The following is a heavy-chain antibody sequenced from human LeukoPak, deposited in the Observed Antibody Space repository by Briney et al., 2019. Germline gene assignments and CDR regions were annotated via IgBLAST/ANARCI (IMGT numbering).Heavy chain of an antibody. D-gene: IGHD7-27*01. CDR3: AKDDVPSNWGALGLFDY. Sequence: GRSLRLSCVVSGFTFEDYAMSWVRQAPGKGLEWVSAISGSGGSTYYADSVKGRFTISRDNSKKTLYLQMNSLRAEDTAVYYCAKDDVPSNWGALGLFDYWGQGTLVTVSS. CDR2: ISGSGGST. CDR1: GFTFEDYA. J-gene: IGHJ4*02. V-gene: IGHV3-23*01.